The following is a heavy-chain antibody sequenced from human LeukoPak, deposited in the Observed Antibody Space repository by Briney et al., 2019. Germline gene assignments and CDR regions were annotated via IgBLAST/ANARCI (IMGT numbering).Heavy chain of an antibody. CDR1: GYTFTSYD. Sequence: GASVKVSCKASGYTFTSYDINWVRQATGQGLEWMGWMNPNSGNTGYAQKFQGRVTMTRNTSISTAYMELSSLRSEDTAVYYCARGGSLGLLWFGEGTEYFQHWGQGTLVTVSS. V-gene: IGHV1-8*01. CDR2: MNPNSGNT. J-gene: IGHJ1*01. D-gene: IGHD3-10*01. CDR3: ARGGSLGLLWFGEGTEYFQH.